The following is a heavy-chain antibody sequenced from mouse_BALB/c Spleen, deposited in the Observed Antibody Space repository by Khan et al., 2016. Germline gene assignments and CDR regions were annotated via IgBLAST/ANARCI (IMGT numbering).Heavy chain of an antibody. CDR3: ARYRYYYGSSRYFDV. CDR1: GYTFTNYG. Sequence: QIQLVQSGPELKKPGKTVKISCKASGYTFTNYGMNWVNQAPGKGLKWMGWINTYSGESTYADDFKGRFAISLETSANTAYLQINNLKNEDTATYFCARYRYYYGSSRYFDVWGAGTTVTVSS. V-gene: IGHV9-3-1*01. J-gene: IGHJ1*01. D-gene: IGHD1-1*01. CDR2: INTYSGES.